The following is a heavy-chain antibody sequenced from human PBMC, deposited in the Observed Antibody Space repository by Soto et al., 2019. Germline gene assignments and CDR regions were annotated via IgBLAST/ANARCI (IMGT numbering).Heavy chain of an antibody. D-gene: IGHD6-19*01. V-gene: IGHV4-34*01. CDR3: AGRSGLLDY. J-gene: IGHJ4*02. Sequence: LPETLSLTCAVYGGSFSGYYWSWIRQPPGKGLEWIGEINHSGSTNYNPSLKSRVTISVDTSKNQFSLKLSSVTAADTAVYYCAGRSGLLDYWGQGTLVTVSS. CDR1: GGSFSGYY. CDR2: INHSGST.